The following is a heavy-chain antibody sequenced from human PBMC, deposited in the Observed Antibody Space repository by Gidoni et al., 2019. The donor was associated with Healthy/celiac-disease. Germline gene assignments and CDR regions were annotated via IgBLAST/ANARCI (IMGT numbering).Heavy chain of an antibody. J-gene: IGHJ4*02. D-gene: IGHD6-13*01. V-gene: IGHV4-61*02. Sequence: QVQLQESGPGLVTPSQTLSLTCTVSGRSISRGSYYWSWIRQPAGKGLEWIGRIYTSGSTNYNPSLKSRVTISVDTSKNQFSLKLSSVTAADTAVYYCAREVGRIAAAGTFDYWGQGTLVTVSS. CDR3: AREVGRIAAAGTFDY. CDR2: IYTSGST. CDR1: GRSISRGSYY.